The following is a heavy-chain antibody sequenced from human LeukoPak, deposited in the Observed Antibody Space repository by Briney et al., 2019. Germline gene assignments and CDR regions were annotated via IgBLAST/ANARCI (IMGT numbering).Heavy chain of an antibody. CDR1: GGTFSSYA. V-gene: IGHV1-69*13. Sequence: SVKVSCKASGGTFSSYAISWVRQAPGQGLEWMGGIIPIFGTANYAQKLQGRVTITADESTSTAYMELSSLRSEDTAVYYCARGALRIAAVDYYYYGMDAWGKGTTVTVSS. CDR3: ARGALRIAAVDYYYYGMDA. CDR2: IIPIFGTA. D-gene: IGHD6-13*01. J-gene: IGHJ6*04.